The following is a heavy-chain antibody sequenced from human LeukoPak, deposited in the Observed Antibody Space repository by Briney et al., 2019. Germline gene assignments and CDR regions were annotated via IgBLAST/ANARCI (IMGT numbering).Heavy chain of an antibody. Sequence: GGSLRLSCAASGFTVSSNYMNWVRQAPGKGLEWVSYISGRSSTIYYADSVKGRFTISRDNAKNSLYLQMNSLRDEDTAVYYCAREGTYYDILTQPKYFDYWGQGTLVTVSS. D-gene: IGHD3-9*01. CDR1: GFTVSSNY. V-gene: IGHV3-48*02. CDR3: AREGTYYDILTQPKYFDY. CDR2: ISGRSSTI. J-gene: IGHJ4*02.